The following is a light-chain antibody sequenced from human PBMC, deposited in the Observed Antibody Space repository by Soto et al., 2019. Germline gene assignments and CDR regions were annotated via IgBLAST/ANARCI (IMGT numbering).Light chain of an antibody. CDR3: QQYGSSPYT. J-gene: IGKJ4*01. V-gene: IGKV3-20*01. CDR2: AAS. Sequence: IVLTQSPGTLSLSPGERATLSCRASQSVTSGYLAWYQQIPGQVPRLLVYAASTRATGIPDRFSGGGSGTDCTLTIHRLEPEDFAVYYCQQYGSSPYTFGGGTKVQI. CDR1: QSVTSGY.